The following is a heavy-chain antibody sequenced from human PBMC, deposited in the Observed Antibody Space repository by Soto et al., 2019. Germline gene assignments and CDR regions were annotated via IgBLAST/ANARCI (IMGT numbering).Heavy chain of an antibody. J-gene: IGHJ6*02. CDR2: IRSKAYGGTT. CDR1: GFTFGDYA. D-gene: IGHD2-15*01. Sequence: PGGSLRLSCTASGFTFGDYAMSWFRQAPGKGLEWVGFIRSKAYGGTTEYAASVKGRFTISRDDSKSIAYLQMNSLKTEDTAVYYCTRVGERGVYCSGGSCYSDSYYYYGMDVWGQGTTVTVSS. V-gene: IGHV3-49*03. CDR3: TRVGERGVYCSGGSCYSDSYYYYGMDV.